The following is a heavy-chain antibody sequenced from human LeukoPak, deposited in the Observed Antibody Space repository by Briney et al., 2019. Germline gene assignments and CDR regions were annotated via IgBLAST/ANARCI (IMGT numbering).Heavy chain of an antibody. V-gene: IGHV3-74*01. CDR1: GFTFSSYW. CDR3: ARAGLYYYDSSGYYYYYYMDV. J-gene: IGHJ6*03. CDR2: INSDGSST. Sequence: GGSLRLPCAASGFTFSSYWMHWVRQAPGKGLVWVSRINSDGSSTSYADSVKGRFTISRDNAKNTLYLQMNSLRAEDTAVYYCARAGLYYYDSSGYYYYYYMDVWGKGTTVTVSS. D-gene: IGHD3-22*01.